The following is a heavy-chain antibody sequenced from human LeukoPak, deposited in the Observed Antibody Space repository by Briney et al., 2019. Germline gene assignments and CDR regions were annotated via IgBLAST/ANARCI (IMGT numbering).Heavy chain of an antibody. Sequence: SGGSLRLSCAASGFTFSSYGMHWVRQAPGKGLEWVAVIWYDGSNKYYADSVKGRFTISRDNSKNTLHLQMNSLRAEDTAVYYCARDYLPHGSGSYIIDWGQGTLVTVSS. D-gene: IGHD3-10*01. J-gene: IGHJ4*02. CDR3: ARDYLPHGSGSYIID. CDR1: GFTFSSYG. V-gene: IGHV3-33*01. CDR2: IWYDGSNK.